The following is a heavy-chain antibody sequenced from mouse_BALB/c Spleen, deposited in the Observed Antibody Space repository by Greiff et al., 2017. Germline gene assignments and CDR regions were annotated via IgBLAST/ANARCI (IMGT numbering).Heavy chain of an antibody. J-gene: IGHJ3*01. Sequence: EVKVVESGGGLVQPGGSRKLSCAASGFTFSSYTMSWVRQTPEKRLEWVATISSGGSYTYYPDSVKGRFTISRDNAKNTLYLQMSSLKSEDTAMYYCTRAGDGGTWFAYWGQGTLVTVSA. CDR1: GFTFSSYT. D-gene: IGHD3-3*01. CDR3: TRAGDGGTWFAY. V-gene: IGHV5-6-4*01. CDR2: ISSGGSYT.